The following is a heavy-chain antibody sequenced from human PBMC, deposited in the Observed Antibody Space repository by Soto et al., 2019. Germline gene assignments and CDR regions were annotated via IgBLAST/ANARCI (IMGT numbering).Heavy chain of an antibody. Sequence: SETLSLTCTFSVVSISSYYWSCIRHPPGKGLEWIGYIYYSGSTNYNPSLKSRVTISVDTSKNQFSLKLSSVTAADTAVYYCARSDTIYYYYGMDVWGQGTTDSVSS. J-gene: IGHJ6*01. V-gene: IGHV4-59*01. CDR1: VVSISSYY. D-gene: IGHD5-18*01. CDR2: IYYSGST. CDR3: ARSDTIYYYYGMDV.